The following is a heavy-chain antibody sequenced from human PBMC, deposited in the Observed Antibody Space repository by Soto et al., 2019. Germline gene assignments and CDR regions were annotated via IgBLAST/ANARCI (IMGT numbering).Heavy chain of an antibody. CDR1: GFTFSSYA. CDR2: ISGSGGST. Sequence: EVQLLESGGGLVQPGGSLRLSCAASGFTFSSYAMSWVRQAPGKGLEWVSAISGSGGSTYYADSVKGRFTISRDNSKTTVYVQMNSLRAEDTAVYYCAARGYCSGGSCYPIDYWGQGTLVTVSS. CDR3: AARGYCSGGSCYPIDY. J-gene: IGHJ4*02. D-gene: IGHD2-15*01. V-gene: IGHV3-23*01.